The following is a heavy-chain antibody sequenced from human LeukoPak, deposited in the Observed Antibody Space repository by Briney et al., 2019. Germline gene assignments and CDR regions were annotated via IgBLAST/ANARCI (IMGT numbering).Heavy chain of an antibody. CDR1: GYSISSGYY. D-gene: IGHD6-19*01. V-gene: IGHV4-38-2*01. CDR2: IYHSGST. J-gene: IGHJ4*02. CDR3: ARMAVADYFDY. Sequence: SETLSLTCAVSGYSISSGYYWGWIRQPPGKGLEWVGGIYHSGSTYYNPSLKSRVTISVDTSKNQFSLKLSSVTAVDTAVYYCARMAVADYFDYWGQGTLVTVSS.